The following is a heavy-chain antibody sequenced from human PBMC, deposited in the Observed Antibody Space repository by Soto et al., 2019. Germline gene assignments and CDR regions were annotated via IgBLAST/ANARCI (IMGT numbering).Heavy chain of an antibody. D-gene: IGHD6-13*01. Sequence: ETLSLTCAVNGGSFTGYYGCWIRQSPGKGLEWIGEVSHRGSTNYNPSLKSRVTISIDTSKNQFLLKLNSVTAADTGMYYCARNGGSTWYYFDSWGQGTVVTVSS. J-gene: IGHJ4*02. V-gene: IGHV4-34*01. CDR3: ARNGGSTWYYFDS. CDR2: VSHRGST. CDR1: GGSFTGYY.